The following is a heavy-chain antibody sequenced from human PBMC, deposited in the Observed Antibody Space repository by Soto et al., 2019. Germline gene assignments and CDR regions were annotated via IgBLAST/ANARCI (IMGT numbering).Heavy chain of an antibody. Sequence: WVSLRLSCAASGFSFSSYGMHWVRQAPGKGLEWVAVISYDVSNKYYADSVKGRFTISRDNSKNTLYLQMNSLRAEDTAVYYCSTGTRLYYCECWGQQTMVSASS. CDR2: ISYDVSNK. J-gene: IGHJ4*02. CDR1: GFSFSSYG. D-gene: IGHD1-7*01. V-gene: IGHV3-30*03. CDR3: STGTRLYYCEC.